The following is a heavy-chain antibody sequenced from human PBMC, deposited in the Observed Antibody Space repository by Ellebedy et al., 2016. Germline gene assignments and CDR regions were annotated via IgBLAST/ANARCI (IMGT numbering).Heavy chain of an antibody. Sequence: ASVKVSXXASGYTFTSYAMHWVRQAPGQRLEWMGWINAGNGNTKYSQKFQGRVTITRDTSASTAYMELSSLRSEDTAVYYCTLNDYGDYPDGRGVDYWGQGTLVTVSS. J-gene: IGHJ4*02. CDR3: TLNDYGDYPDGRGVDY. V-gene: IGHV1-3*01. CDR1: GYTFTSYA. CDR2: INAGNGNT. D-gene: IGHD4-17*01.